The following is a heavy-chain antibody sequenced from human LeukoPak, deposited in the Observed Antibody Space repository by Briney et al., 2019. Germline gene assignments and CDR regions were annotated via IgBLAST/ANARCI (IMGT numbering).Heavy chain of an antibody. CDR1: GFTFDDYG. V-gene: IGHV3-20*01. CDR2: INWNGGST. Sequence: GGSLRLSCAASGFTFDDYGMSWVRQAPGKGLEWVSGINWNGGSTGYADSVRGRFTISRDNAKNSLYLQMNSLRAEDTALYHCARGGIKSFYYYYYMDVWGKGTTVTVSS. CDR3: ARGGIKSFYYYYYMDV. D-gene: IGHD1-26*01. J-gene: IGHJ6*03.